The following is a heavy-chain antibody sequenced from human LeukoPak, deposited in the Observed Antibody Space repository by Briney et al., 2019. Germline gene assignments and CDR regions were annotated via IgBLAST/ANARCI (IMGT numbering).Heavy chain of an antibody. CDR3: ARQRAVYNWNRDNWFDP. Sequence: SETLSLTCTVSGGSISSSSYYWGWIRQPPGKGLEWIGSIYYSGSTYYNPPLKSRVTISVDTSKNQFSLKLSSVTAADTAVYYCARQRAVYNWNRDNWFDPWGQGTLVTVSS. CDR2: IYYSGST. CDR1: GGSISSSSYY. J-gene: IGHJ5*02. V-gene: IGHV4-39*07. D-gene: IGHD1-20*01.